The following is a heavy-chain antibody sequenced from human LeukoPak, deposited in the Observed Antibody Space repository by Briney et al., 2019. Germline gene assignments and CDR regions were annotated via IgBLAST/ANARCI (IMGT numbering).Heavy chain of an antibody. CDR3: ARSNYWDYFDS. CDR1: GGTISSYY. D-gene: IGHD3-10*01. J-gene: IGHJ4*02. Sequence: SETLSLTCTVSGGTISSYYWSWIRQPPGKGLEWIGYIYYTGTTNYNPSLKSRVTISVDTSKNQFSLRPSSVTAADTAVYYCARSNYWDYFDSWGQGTLVTVSS. CDR2: IYYTGTT. V-gene: IGHV4-59*01.